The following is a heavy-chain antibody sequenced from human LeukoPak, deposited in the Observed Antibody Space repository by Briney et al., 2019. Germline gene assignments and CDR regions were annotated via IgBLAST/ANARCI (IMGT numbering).Heavy chain of an antibody. J-gene: IGHJ4*02. CDR2: ISYDEIKK. D-gene: IGHD2-21*01. CDR1: GFTFSTYT. Sequence: GRSLRLSCAASGFTFSTYTMHWVRQAPGGGLESVAVISYDEIKKYYAESVKGRFTVSRDNSKNILYLRMNSLRLEDTAVYYCATDGCACGNFHYWGQGTLVTVSS. V-gene: IGHV3-30-3*01. CDR3: ATDGCACGNFHY.